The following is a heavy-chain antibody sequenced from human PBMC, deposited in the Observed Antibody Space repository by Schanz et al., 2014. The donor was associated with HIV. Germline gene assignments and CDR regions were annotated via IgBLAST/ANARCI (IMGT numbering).Heavy chain of an antibody. Sequence: VQLVESGGGLVKPGRSLRLSCTASGFTFSDYPMSWFRQAPGKGLEWVAVISHNGNNDYYANSVKGRFTISRDNSKNTVYLQAKSLRPEDTAVYYCARDGGEVWGQGTTVTVSS. J-gene: IGHJ6*02. CDR2: ISHNGNND. V-gene: IGHV3-30*04. CDR3: ARDGGEV. CDR1: GFTFSDYP. D-gene: IGHD3-16*01.